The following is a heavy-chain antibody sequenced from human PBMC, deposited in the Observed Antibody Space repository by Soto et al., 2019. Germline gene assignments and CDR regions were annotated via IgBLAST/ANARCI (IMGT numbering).Heavy chain of an antibody. V-gene: IGHV3-48*02. CDR1: GFSFSTYS. D-gene: IGHD1-26*01. Sequence: EVQLVESGGGLVQPGGSLRLSCAASGFSFSTYSMNWVRQAPGKGLEWVSYISSSSSTIYYAESVKGRFTISRDNAKNSLYLQMNSLRDEDSAVYYCARGARANTDLCHFDYWGQGTLVTVSS. CDR3: ARGARANTDLCHFDY. J-gene: IGHJ4*02. CDR2: ISSSSSTI.